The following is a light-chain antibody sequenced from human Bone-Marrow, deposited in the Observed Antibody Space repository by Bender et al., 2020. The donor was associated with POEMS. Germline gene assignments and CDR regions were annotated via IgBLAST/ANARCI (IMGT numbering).Light chain of an antibody. V-gene: IGLV3-21*04. Sequence: SYVLTQTPSVPVAPGETARITCEGNDIGRRSVHWYKLKPGQAPVLLISYDRDRPSRIFERLSGSNSGNTATLTISRVEVGDEADYFCQVWDTRSYTVFGSGTEVTVL. J-gene: IGLJ1*01. CDR2: YDR. CDR3: QVWDTRSYTV. CDR1: DIGRRS.